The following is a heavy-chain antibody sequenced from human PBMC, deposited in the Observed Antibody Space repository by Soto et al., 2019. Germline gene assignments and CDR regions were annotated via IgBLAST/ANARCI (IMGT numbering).Heavy chain of an antibody. V-gene: IGHV4-61*08. CDR3: ARLRVGNIFDP. CDR2: VFSSGIT. CDR1: GGSISSGGYS. J-gene: IGHJ5*02. Sequence: SETLSLTCAVSGGSISSGGYSWSWVRQPPGKGLEWIGYVFSSGITNYNPSLKSRVTISLDSSQNQFSLRLESMTAADTAVYYCARLRVGNIFDPWGQGTLVTVSS.